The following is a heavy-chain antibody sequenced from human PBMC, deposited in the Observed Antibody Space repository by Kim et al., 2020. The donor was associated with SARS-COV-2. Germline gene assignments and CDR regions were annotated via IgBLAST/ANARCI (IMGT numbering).Heavy chain of an antibody. V-gene: IGHV3-33*01. CDR1: GFNFSNYD. Sequence: GGSLRLSCAASGFNFSNYDMHWVRQAPGKGLEWVAVIWYDENNKHYAESVKGRFTISRDNSKNTLYLQINSLRAEDTAVYYCARDHGYSGYDSETQWLVRYNYGMDVWGQGTTVTVSS. D-gene: IGHD5-12*01. J-gene: IGHJ6*02. CDR3: ARDHGYSGYDSETQWLVRYNYGMDV. CDR2: IWYDENNK.